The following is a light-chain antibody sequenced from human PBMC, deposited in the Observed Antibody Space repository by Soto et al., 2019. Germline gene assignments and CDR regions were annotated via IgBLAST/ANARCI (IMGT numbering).Light chain of an antibody. CDR1: SSDVGGYNY. J-gene: IGLJ2*01. CDR3: CAYAGSSTWV. V-gene: IGLV2-8*01. Sequence: QSAPTQPPSASGSPGQSVTFSCTGTSSDVGGYNYVSWYQQYPGKAPKLMIYEVYKRHSGVPDRFSGSKSGNTASLTVSGLQPDDEADYCCCAYAGSSTWVFGGGTKLTVL. CDR2: EVY.